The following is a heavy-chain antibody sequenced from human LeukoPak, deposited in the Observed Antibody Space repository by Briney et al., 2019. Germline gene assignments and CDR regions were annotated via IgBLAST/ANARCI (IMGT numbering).Heavy chain of an antibody. Sequence: SETLSPTCTVSGGSISSYYWSWIRQPPGKGLEWIGYIYYSGSTNYNPSLKSRVTISVDTSKNQFSLKLSSVTAADTAVYYCARARRDDYYDSSGYSYYFDYWGQGTLATVSS. D-gene: IGHD3-22*01. CDR3: ARARRDDYYDSSGYSYYFDY. J-gene: IGHJ4*02. V-gene: IGHV4-59*01. CDR1: GGSISSYY. CDR2: IYYSGST.